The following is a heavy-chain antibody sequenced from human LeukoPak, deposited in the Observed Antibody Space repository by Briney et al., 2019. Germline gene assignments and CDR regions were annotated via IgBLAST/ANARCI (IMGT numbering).Heavy chain of an antibody. D-gene: IGHD1-26*01. CDR2: ITHSGGS. CDR1: VDSFSGYY. Sequence: PETLSLTCAVYVDSFSGYYWSWIRQPPGGGMEWVGGITHSGGSNYNPSLNSRVTMSVETSKNQFSLKLSSVTAADTAVYYCARGKVGATPFYYLYVCGKGTKVTLSS. J-gene: IGHJ6*03. CDR3: ARGKVGATPFYYLYV. V-gene: IGHV4-34*01.